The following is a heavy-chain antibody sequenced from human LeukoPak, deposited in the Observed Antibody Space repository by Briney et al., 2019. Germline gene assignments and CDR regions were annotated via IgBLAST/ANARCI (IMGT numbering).Heavy chain of an antibody. Sequence: NPSETLSLTCAVYGGSFSGYYWSWIRQPPGKGLEWIGEINHSGGTNYNPSLKSRVTISVDTSKNQFSLKLSSVTAADTAVYYCARGGSSGYYLTFVWFDPWSQGTLVTVSS. V-gene: IGHV4-34*01. CDR1: GGSFSGYY. J-gene: IGHJ5*02. CDR3: ARGGSSGYYLTFVWFDP. D-gene: IGHD3-22*01. CDR2: INHSGGT.